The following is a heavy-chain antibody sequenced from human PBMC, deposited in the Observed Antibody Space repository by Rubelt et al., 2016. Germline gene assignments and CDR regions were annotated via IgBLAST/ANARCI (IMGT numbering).Heavy chain of an antibody. CDR3: ERGGGPQAGGYYYYMDV. J-gene: IGHJ6*03. CDR1: GGSISSGGYY. V-gene: IGHV4-31*03. Sequence: QVQLQESGPGLVKPSQTLSLTCTVSGGSISSGGYYWSWIRQPPGKGLEWIGEINHSGSTNYNPSLMSRVTLSVDTSKNQFSLKLGVVTSAETAVYYCERGGGPQAGGYYYYMDVWGKGTTVAVSS. D-gene: IGHD2-15*01. CDR2: INHSGST.